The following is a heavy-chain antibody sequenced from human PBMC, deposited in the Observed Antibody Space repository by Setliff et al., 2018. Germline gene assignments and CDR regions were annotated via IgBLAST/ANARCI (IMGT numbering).Heavy chain of an antibody. J-gene: IGHJ5*02. Sequence: SETLSLTCALSGGSISSGSYHWSWIRQPAGQGLEWVGRLHTSGSTNYNPSLKGRVTISVDTSKNQFSLKMTSVTAADTAIYYCARGSTGIYDPWGQGILVTVSS. D-gene: IGHD1-1*01. CDR3: ARGSTGIYDP. CDR2: LHTSGST. V-gene: IGHV4-61*02. CDR1: GGSISSGSYH.